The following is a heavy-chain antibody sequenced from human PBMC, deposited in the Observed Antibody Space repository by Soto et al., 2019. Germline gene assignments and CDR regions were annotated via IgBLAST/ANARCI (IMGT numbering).Heavy chain of an antibody. J-gene: IGHJ4*02. Sequence: SETLSLTCTVSGVSVSGSSCWTWIRQAPGKGLEWIGCIFYNGTTNYNPSLRSPVTISVDTSKNQFSLKLTSVTAADRAVYYCARGSVDTVDSSGFYEYWGQGTPVTVSS. CDR3: ARGSVDTVDSSGFYEY. CDR2: IFYNGTT. D-gene: IGHD3-22*01. CDR1: GVSVSGSSC. V-gene: IGHV4-61*01.